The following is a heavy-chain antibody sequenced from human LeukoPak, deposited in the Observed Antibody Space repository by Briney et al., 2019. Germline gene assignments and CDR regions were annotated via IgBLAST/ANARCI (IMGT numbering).Heavy chain of an antibody. CDR2: LSGSGGST. CDR3: AKPAYRSSWTQYYFDN. D-gene: IGHD6-13*01. J-gene: IGHJ4*02. V-gene: IGHV3-23*01. CDR1: GFTFSNYG. Sequence: GGSLRLSCAASGFTFSNYGMSWVRQAPGKGLEWVSGLSGSGGSTYYADSVKGRFTISRDNSKNTLYLLMNSLRAEDTAVYYCAKPAYRSSWTQYYFDNWGQGTLVTVSS.